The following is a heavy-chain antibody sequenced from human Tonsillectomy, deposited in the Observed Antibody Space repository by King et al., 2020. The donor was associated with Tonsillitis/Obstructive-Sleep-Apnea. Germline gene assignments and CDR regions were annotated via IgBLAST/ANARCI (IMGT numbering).Heavy chain of an antibody. Sequence: VQLVESGGGLVQPGRSLRLSCTASGFTFGDFAMSWVRQAPGKGLEWVGFIRSKTYGGTTEYAASVKGRFIISRDDSKSIAYLPRNSLKTEDTAVYYCTRDPITMVRGVKGYYYYMDVWGKGTTVTASS. J-gene: IGHJ6*03. V-gene: IGHV3-49*04. CDR2: IRSKTYGGTT. CDR1: GFTFGDFA. D-gene: IGHD3-10*01. CDR3: TRDPITMVRGVKGYYYYMDV.